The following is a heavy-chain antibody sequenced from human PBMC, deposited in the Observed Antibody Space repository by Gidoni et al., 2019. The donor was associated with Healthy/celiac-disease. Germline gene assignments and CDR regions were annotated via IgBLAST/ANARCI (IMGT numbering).Heavy chain of an antibody. Sequence: QVQLVESGGGVVQPGRSLRLSCAASGFTFSRYAMPWVRQAPGKGLEWVAVISYDGSNKYYADSVKGRFTISRDNSKNTLYLQMNSLRAEDTAVYYCAGKYHPWGQGTLVTVSS. J-gene: IGHJ4*02. D-gene: IGHD2-2*01. CDR3: AGKYHP. CDR1: GFTFSRYA. V-gene: IGHV3-30*04. CDR2: ISYDGSNK.